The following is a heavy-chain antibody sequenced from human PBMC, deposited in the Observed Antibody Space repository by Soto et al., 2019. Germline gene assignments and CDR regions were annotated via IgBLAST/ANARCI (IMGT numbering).Heavy chain of an antibody. CDR3: TTVPHLASGGYNPEQKGTGV. CDR1: GFTFSNAW. CDR2: IKSKTDGGTT. J-gene: IGHJ6*02. D-gene: IGHD6-19*01. Sequence: GGSLRLSCAASGFTFSNAWMNWVRQAPGKGLEWVGRIKSKTDGGTTDYAAPVKGRFTISRDDSKNTLYLQMNSLKTEDTAVYYCTTVPHLASGGYNPEQKGTGVWGQRTIVTVFS. V-gene: IGHV3-15*07.